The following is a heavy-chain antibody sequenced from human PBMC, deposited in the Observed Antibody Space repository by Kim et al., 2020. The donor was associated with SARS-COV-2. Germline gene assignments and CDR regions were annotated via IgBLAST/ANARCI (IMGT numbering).Heavy chain of an antibody. CDR3: AKDHPSSGWPTFDS. CDR1: GFTFSRRP. Sequence: GGSLRLSCAASGFTFSRRPMSWVRQVPGKGLEWIASVNNNNNPYYADSVKGRFTVSRDITKDTFYLQMNSLRADDTALYYCAKDHPSSGWPTFDSWGQGTLVAVSS. V-gene: IGHV3-23*05. J-gene: IGHJ4*02. CDR2: VNNNNNP. D-gene: IGHD6-19*01.